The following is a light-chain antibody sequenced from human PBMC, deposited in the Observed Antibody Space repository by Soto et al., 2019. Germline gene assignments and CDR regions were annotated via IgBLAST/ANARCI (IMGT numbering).Light chain of an antibody. V-gene: IGLV1-40*01. CDR2: GNS. CDR3: QSYDSSLSRV. Sequence: QSVLTQPPSVSGAPGQRVTISCTGSSSNIGAGYDVHWYQQLPGTAPKLLIYGNSNRPSGVPDRFSGSKSGTSASLAITGXXAXXXXXXYCQSYDSSLSRVFGGGTKLTVL. J-gene: IGLJ2*01. CDR1: SSNIGAGYD.